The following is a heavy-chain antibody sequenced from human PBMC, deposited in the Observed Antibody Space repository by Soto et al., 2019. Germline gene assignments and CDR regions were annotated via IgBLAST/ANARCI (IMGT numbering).Heavy chain of an antibody. CDR2: FDPEDGET. V-gene: IGHV1-24*01. CDR1: GYTLTELS. D-gene: IGHD3-10*01. Sequence: ASVKVSCKVSGYTLTELSMHWVRQAPGKGLEWMGGFDPEDGETIYAQKFQGRVTMTEDTSTDTAYMELSSLRSEDTAVYYCATGGRYYYGSGSYYRPYYYYGMDVWGQGTTVTVSS. CDR3: ATGGRYYYGSGSYYRPYYYYGMDV. J-gene: IGHJ6*02.